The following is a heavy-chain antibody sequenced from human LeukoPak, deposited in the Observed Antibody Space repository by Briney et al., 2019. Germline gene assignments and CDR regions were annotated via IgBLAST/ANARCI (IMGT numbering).Heavy chain of an antibody. V-gene: IGHV3-21*01. D-gene: IGHD4-17*01. CDR1: GFTFSSYS. Sequence: KPGGSLRLSCAASGFTFSSYSMNWVRQAPGKGLEWVSSISSSSSYTYYADSVKGRFTISRDNSKNTLYLQMNSLRAEDTAVYYCARGLRNNDAFDIWGQGTMVTVSS. CDR3: ARGLRNNDAFDI. CDR2: ISSSSSYT. J-gene: IGHJ3*02.